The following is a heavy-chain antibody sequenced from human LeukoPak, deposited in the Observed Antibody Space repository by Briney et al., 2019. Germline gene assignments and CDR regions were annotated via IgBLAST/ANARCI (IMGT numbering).Heavy chain of an antibody. CDR2: IYPGDSDT. V-gene: IGHV5-51*01. CDR3: ARVYCSGGSCYPYDAFDF. CDR1: GYSFTSYW. J-gene: IGHJ3*01. Sequence: GESLKISCKGSGYSFTSYWIGWVRQMPGKGLEWMGIIYPGDSDTRYSPSFQGQVTISADKSISTAYLQWSSLKASDTAMYYCARVYCSGGSCYPYDAFDFWGQGTMVTVSS. D-gene: IGHD2-15*01.